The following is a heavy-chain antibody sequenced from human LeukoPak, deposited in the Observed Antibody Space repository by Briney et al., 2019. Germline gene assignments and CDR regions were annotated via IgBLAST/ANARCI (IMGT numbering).Heavy chain of an antibody. CDR2: IYSGGST. Sequence: GGSLRLSCAASGFTVSSNYMSWVRQAPGKGLEWVSVIYSGGSTYYADSVKGRFTISRDNSKNTLYLQMNSLRAEGTAVYYCAGDRSMGSSWFDYWGQGTLVTVSS. CDR3: AGDRSMGSSWFDY. CDR1: GFTVSSNY. J-gene: IGHJ4*02. D-gene: IGHD6-13*01. V-gene: IGHV3-66*01.